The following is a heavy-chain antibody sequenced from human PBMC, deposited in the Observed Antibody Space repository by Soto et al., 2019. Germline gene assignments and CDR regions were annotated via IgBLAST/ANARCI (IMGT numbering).Heavy chain of an antibody. CDR3: ARPAVAGIFIPETNWFDP. V-gene: IGHV4-39*01. J-gene: IGHJ5*02. Sequence: PSETLSLTCTVSGGSISSSSYYWGWIRQPPGKGLEWIGSIYYSGSTYYNPSLKSRVTISVDTSKNQFSLKLSSVTAADTAVYYCARPAVAGIFIPETNWFDPWGQGTLVTVSS. D-gene: IGHD6-19*01. CDR1: GGSISSSSYY. CDR2: IYYSGST.